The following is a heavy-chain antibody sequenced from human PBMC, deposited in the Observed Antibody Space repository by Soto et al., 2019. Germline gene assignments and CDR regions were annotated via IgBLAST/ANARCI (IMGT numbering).Heavy chain of an antibody. V-gene: IGHV3-74*01. CDR3: ARGLRNYYGVDV. D-gene: IGHD4-17*01. CDR1: GFTFSDYW. Sequence: EVQLVESGGGLVQPGGSLRLSCVASGFTFSDYWIHWVRQAPGKGLVWVSRIKFDGSFTSHADSVKGRFPISRDNARNTVHLQMHSLRAADTGVYYCARGLRNYYGVDVWGQGTTVTVSS. CDR2: IKFDGSFT. J-gene: IGHJ6*02.